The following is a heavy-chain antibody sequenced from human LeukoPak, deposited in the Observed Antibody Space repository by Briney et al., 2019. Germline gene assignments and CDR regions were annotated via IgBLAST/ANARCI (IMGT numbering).Heavy chain of an antibody. CDR1: GGSISSGGYY. V-gene: IGHV4-61*08. CDR3: ARSIAAAGTGFDP. D-gene: IGHD6-13*01. J-gene: IGHJ5*02. CDR2: IYYSGST. Sequence: SETLSLTCTVSGGSISSGGYYWSWIRQPPGKGLEWIGYIYYSGSTNYNPSLKSRVTISVDTSKNQFSLKLSSVTAADTAVYYCARSIAAAGTGFDPWGQGTLVTVSS.